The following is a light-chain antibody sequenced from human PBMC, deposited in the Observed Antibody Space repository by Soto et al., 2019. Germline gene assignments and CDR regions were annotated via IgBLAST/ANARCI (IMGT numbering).Light chain of an antibody. Sequence: DVVMTQSPISLPVTLGQPASICCKSSQSFVYSDANPNLTWFQQRPGQSQRRLTYKVSNRDSVVTDRISGSMSGTDFKLKISRVEAEDVGIYYCVQGTLCPNTFGQGTKPEIK. CDR2: KVS. CDR1: QSFVYSDANPN. J-gene: IGKJ2*01. CDR3: VQGTLCPNT. V-gene: IGKV2-30*01.